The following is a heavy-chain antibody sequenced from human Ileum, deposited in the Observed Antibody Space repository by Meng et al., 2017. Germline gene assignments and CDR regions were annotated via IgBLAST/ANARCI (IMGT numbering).Heavy chain of an antibody. CDR2: INTNTGDP. Sequence: QVQLVQMGFELKNPGASGKVSCKGPGYTFTNYGMNWVRQAPGQGLEWMGWINTNTGDPTYAQAFTGRFVFSLDTSVNTAYLQISSLKAEDTAIYYCAREPRRFDHWGQGTLVTVSS. J-gene: IGHJ4*02. CDR1: GYTFTNYG. V-gene: IGHV7-4-1*02. CDR3: AREPRRFDH.